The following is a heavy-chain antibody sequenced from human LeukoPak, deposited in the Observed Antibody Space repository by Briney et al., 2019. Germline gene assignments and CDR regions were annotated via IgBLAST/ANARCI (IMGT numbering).Heavy chain of an antibody. CDR1: GGSFSGYY. J-gene: IGHJ4*02. V-gene: IGHV4-34*01. D-gene: IGHD2-2*01. CDR2: INHSGST. CDR3: ARYFVVVPAANYYFDY. Sequence: SETLSLTCAVYGGSFSGYYWSWIRQPPGKGLEWIGEINHSGSTNYNPSLKSRATISVDTSKNQVSLKLTSVTAADTAVYYCARYFVVVPAANYYFDYWGQGTLVTVSS.